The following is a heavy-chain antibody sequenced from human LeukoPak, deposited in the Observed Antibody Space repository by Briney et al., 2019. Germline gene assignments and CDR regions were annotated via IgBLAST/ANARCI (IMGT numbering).Heavy chain of an antibody. V-gene: IGHV4-38-2*02. J-gene: IGHJ4*02. Sequence: SETLSLTCTASGYSISSGYYWGWIRQPPGKGLEWIGSIYHSGSTYYNPSLKSRVTISVDTSKNQFSLKLSSVTAADTAVYYCARDQTRRSSGWYGIDYWGQGTLVTVSS. CDR3: ARDQTRRSSGWYGIDY. CDR1: GYSISSGYY. D-gene: IGHD6-19*01. CDR2: IYHSGST.